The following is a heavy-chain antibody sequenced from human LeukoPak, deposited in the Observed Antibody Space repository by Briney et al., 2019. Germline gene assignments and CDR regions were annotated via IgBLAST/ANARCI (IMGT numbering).Heavy chain of an antibody. CDR1: GFTFHEYA. V-gene: IGHV3-43*02. CDR3: AKDAYGSLYYYHFMDV. CDR2: ISGDGDTT. Sequence: PGGSLRLSXAASGFTFHEYAMHWVRQAPGKGLEWVSLISGDGDTTYYADSVKGRFTISRDTSKNTLYLQMNRLRTEDTALYYCAKDAYGSLYYYHFMDVWGIGTTVTVSS. D-gene: IGHD6-19*01. J-gene: IGHJ6*03.